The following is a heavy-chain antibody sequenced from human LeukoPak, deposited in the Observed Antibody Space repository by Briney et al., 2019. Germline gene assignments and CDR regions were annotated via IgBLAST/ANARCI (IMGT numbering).Heavy chain of an antibody. CDR1: GFIFNNYA. V-gene: IGHV3-9*01. Sequence: GRSLRLSCAGSGFIFNNYAMHWVRQPPGKGLEWVSGISWNSGSIDYADSVKGRFTISRDSAKNSLYLQMNSLRVEDTAFYYCAKDNRRHYTSGPNPDSLHWGQGALVTVSS. CDR3: AKDNRRHYTSGPNPDSLH. D-gene: IGHD6-19*01. J-gene: IGHJ4*02. CDR2: ISWNSGSI.